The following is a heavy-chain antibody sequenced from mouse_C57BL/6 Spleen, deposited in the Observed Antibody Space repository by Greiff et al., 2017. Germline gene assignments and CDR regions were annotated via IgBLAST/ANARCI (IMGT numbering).Heavy chain of an antibody. CDR2: IRNKANGYTT. Sequence: EVQGVESGGGLVQPGGSLSLSCAASGFTFTDYYMSWVRQPPGKALEWLGFIRNKANGYTTEYSASVKGRFTISRDNSQSILYLRMNALRAEDSATYYCARSPGSSPWFAYWGQGTLVTVSA. J-gene: IGHJ3*01. CDR1: GFTFTDYY. CDR3: ARSPGSSPWFAY. D-gene: IGHD1-1*01. V-gene: IGHV7-3*01.